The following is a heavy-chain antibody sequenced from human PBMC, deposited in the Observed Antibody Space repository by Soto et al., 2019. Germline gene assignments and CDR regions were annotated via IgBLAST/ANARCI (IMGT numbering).Heavy chain of an antibody. J-gene: IGHJ6*02. Sequence: SVKVSCKASGGTFSSYAISWVRQAPGQGLEWMGGIIPIFGTANYAQKFQGRVTITADESTSTAYMELSSLRSEDTAVYYCARVLTRFTAEVATPGETYYYYYGMDVWGQGTTVTVSS. CDR1: GGTFSSYA. V-gene: IGHV1-69*13. CDR2: IIPIFGTA. CDR3: ARVLTRFTAEVATPGETYYYYYGMDV. D-gene: IGHD5-12*01.